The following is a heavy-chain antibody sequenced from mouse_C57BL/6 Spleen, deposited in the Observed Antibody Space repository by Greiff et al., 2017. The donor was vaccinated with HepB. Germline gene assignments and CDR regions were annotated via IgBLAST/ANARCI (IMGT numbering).Heavy chain of an antibody. J-gene: IGHJ4*01. CDR3: ARVPGTGDAMDY. Sequence: EVQLQESGPGLVKPSQSLSLTCSVTGYSITSGYYWNWIRQFPGNKLEWMGYISYDGSNNYNPSLKNRISITRDTSKNQFFLKLNSVTTEDTATYYCARVPGTGDAMDYWGQGTSVTVSS. CDR2: ISYDGSN. CDR1: GYSITSGYY. V-gene: IGHV3-6*01. D-gene: IGHD4-1*01.